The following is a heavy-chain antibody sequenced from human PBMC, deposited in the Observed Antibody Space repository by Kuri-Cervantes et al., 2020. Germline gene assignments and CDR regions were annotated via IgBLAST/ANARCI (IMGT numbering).Heavy chain of an antibody. CDR2: IRYDGNNK. J-gene: IGHJ4*02. CDR1: GFTFSSYA. Sequence: GESLKISCAASGFTFSSYAMHWVRQAPGKGLEWVAFIRYDGNNKYYVDSVKGRFTISRDNSKNTLYLQMNSLRVEDTALYYCAKDFFDYGDYTPWFDYWGQGTLVTVSS. V-gene: IGHV3-30*02. D-gene: IGHD4-17*01. CDR3: AKDFFDYGDYTPWFDY.